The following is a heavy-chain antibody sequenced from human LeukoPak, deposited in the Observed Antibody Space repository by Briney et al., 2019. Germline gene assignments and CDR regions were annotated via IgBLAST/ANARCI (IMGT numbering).Heavy chain of an antibody. J-gene: IGHJ3*02. Sequence: GGSLRLSCAASGFTVSSSYMTWVRQAPGKGLEWVSVISSGGSTNYADSVKDRFTISRDKSKNTLFLQMNSLRGEDTAVYYCAGRGAAGTLSGAFDIWGQGTMVTVSS. CDR2: ISSGGST. D-gene: IGHD6-13*01. CDR3: AGRGAAGTLSGAFDI. CDR1: GFTVSSSY. V-gene: IGHV3-53*01.